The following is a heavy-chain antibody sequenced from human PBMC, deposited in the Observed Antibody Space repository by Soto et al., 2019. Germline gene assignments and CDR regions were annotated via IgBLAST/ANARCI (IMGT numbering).Heavy chain of an antibody. J-gene: IGHJ5*02. CDR3: ARLEILAAAGTQNWFDP. D-gene: IGHD6-13*01. CDR2: ISSSSSTI. V-gene: IGHV3-48*02. CDR1: GFTFSSYS. Sequence: GGSLRLSCAASGFTFSSYSMNWARQAPGKGLEWVSYISSSSSTIYYADSVKGRFTISRDNAKNSLYLQMNSLRDEDTAVYYCARLEILAAAGTQNWFDPWGQGTLVTVSS.